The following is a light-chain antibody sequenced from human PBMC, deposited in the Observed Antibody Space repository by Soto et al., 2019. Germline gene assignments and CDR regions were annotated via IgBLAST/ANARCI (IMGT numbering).Light chain of an antibody. CDR3: CSYAGSHTFV. CDR2: DVS. CDR1: SSDVGGYNF. V-gene: IGLV2-11*01. Sequence: QSVLTQPRSLSGSPGQSVTISCTGTSSDVGGYNFVSWYQQYPGKAPKFMIYDVSKRPSGVPDRFSGSKSGNTASLTISGLLAEDEADYYCCSYAGSHTFVFGTGTKVTVL. J-gene: IGLJ1*01.